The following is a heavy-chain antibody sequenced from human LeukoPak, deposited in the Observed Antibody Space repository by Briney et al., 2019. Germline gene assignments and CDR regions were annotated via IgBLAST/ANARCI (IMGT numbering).Heavy chain of an antibody. Sequence: SETLSLTCAVYGGSFSSYYWGWIRQPPGKGLEWIGSIYYSGSTYYNPSLKSRVTISVDTSKNQFSLKLSSVTAADTAVYYCARGIATFWSGYYDPWGQGTLVTVSS. CDR3: ARGIATFWSGYYDP. CDR1: GGSFSSYY. CDR2: IYYSGST. J-gene: IGHJ5*02. D-gene: IGHD3-3*01. V-gene: IGHV4-39*07.